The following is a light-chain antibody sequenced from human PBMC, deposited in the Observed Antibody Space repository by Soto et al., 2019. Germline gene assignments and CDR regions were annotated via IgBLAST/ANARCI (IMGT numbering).Light chain of an antibody. Sequence: VVLTQSPGTLSLSPGERATLSCRASQSVSNSYLAWFQHKPGPATRLLIYGASSRATGTPYMFSGSGSGTDFTLTISRLEPEDFAVYYCQQYSRSPYTFGQGTKVEIK. J-gene: IGKJ2*01. CDR1: QSVSNSY. CDR2: GAS. V-gene: IGKV3-20*01. CDR3: QQYSRSPYT.